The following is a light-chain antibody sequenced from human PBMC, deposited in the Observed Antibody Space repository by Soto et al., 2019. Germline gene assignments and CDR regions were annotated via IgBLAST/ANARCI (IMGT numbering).Light chain of an antibody. CDR3: SSYTSSRTAV. Sequence: QSALTQPASVSGSPGQSITISCTGTSSDVGGYNYVSWYQQHPGKAPKLIIYNFNNRPSGVSNRFSGSKSGNTASLTISGLQAEDEADYYCSSYTSSRTAVFGGGTKLTVL. V-gene: IGLV2-14*01. J-gene: IGLJ7*01. CDR1: SSDVGGYNY. CDR2: NFN.